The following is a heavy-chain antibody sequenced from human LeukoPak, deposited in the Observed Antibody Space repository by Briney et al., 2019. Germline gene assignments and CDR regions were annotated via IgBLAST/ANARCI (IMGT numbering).Heavy chain of an antibody. CDR1: GGSISSYY. D-gene: IGHD6-13*01. Sequence: SETLSLTCTVSGGSISSYYWSWIRQPPGKGLEWIGYIYYSGSTNYNPSLKSRVTISVDTSKNQFSLKLSSVTAADTAVYYCARASYSSSWYENWFDPWGQGTLVTVSS. J-gene: IGHJ5*02. CDR2: IYYSGST. V-gene: IGHV4-59*01. CDR3: ARASYSSSWYENWFDP.